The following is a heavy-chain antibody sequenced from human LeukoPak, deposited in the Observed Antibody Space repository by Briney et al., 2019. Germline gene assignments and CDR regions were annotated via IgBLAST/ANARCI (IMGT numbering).Heavy chain of an antibody. CDR3: VRGGGLRFLEWPPWPLDY. V-gene: IGHV1-18*01. D-gene: IGHD3-3*01. CDR2: ISAYNGNT. J-gene: IGHJ4*02. Sequence: ASVKVSCKASGYTFTSYGISWVRQAPGQGLEWMGWISAYNGNTNYAQKLQGRVTMTTDTSTSTAYMELRSLRSDDTAVYYCVRGGGLRFLEWPPWPLDYWGQGTLVTVSS. CDR1: GYTFTSYG.